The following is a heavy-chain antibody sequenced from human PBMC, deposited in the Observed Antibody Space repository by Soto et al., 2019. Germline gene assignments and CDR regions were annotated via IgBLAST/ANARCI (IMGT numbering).Heavy chain of an antibody. CDR3: AHVYGGYDNFDY. J-gene: IGHJ4*02. CDR2: IYWDDDK. D-gene: IGHD5-12*01. V-gene: IGHV2-5*02. Sequence: QITLKESGPTLVKPTQTLTLTCTFSGFSLSTSGVGVGWIRQPPGKALEWLALIYWDDDKRYSPSLKSRLSITKDTSKNQVVLTMTNMDPVDTATYYCAHVYGGYDNFDYWGQGTLVTVSS. CDR1: GFSLSTSGVG.